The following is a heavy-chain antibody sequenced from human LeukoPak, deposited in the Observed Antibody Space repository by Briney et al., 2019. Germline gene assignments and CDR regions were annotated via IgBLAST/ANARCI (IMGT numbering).Heavy chain of an antibody. J-gene: IGHJ4*02. CDR2: ISYDGSNK. D-gene: IGHD3-10*01. CDR1: GFTFSSYG. V-gene: IGHV3-30*18. Sequence: PGGSLRLSCAASGFTFSSYGMHWVRQAPGKGLEWVAVISYDGSNKYYADSVKGRFTISRDNSKNTLYLQMNSLRAEDTAVYYCAKVRGFGETPFDYWGQGTLVTVSS. CDR3: AKVRGFGETPFDY.